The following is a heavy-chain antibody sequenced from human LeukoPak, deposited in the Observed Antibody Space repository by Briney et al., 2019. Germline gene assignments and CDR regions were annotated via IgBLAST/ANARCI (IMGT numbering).Heavy chain of an antibody. J-gene: IGHJ4*02. CDR2: LYSGGNT. Sequence: GGSLRLSCAASGFTVSSNYMNWVRQAPGKGLEWVSVLYSGGNTYYADSVKGRFTISRDNSKNTLYLQMNCLRAEDTAVYYCARWDVATSFDYWGQGTLVTVSS. D-gene: IGHD1-26*01. CDR1: GFTVSSNY. CDR3: ARWDVATSFDY. V-gene: IGHV3-66*01.